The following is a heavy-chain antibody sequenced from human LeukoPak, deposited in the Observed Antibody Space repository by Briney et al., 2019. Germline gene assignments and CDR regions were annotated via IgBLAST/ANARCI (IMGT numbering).Heavy chain of an antibody. D-gene: IGHD6-19*01. CDR1: GGTFSSYA. V-gene: IGHV1-69*13. J-gene: IGHJ4*02. Sequence: SVKVSCKASGGTFSSYAISWVRQAPGQGLEWMGGIIPIFGTANYAQKFQGRVTITADEPTSTAYMELSSLRSEDTAVYYCARVGYSSGWSWVALDYWGQGTLVTVSS. CDR2: IIPIFGTA. CDR3: ARVGYSSGWSWVALDY.